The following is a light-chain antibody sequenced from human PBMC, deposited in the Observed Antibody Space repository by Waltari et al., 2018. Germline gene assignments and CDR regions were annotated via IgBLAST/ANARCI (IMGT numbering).Light chain of an antibody. Sequence: DIVMTQSPDSLAVSLGERVTINCKSSLSVLYSSNNKNYLAWYQQKPGQPPKLLIYWASTRESGVPDRFSGSGSGTDFALTISSLQAEDVAVYYCQQYYITPPTFGQGTRLEIK. CDR3: QQYYITPPT. V-gene: IGKV4-1*01. CDR2: WAS. CDR1: LSVLYSSNNKNY. J-gene: IGKJ5*01.